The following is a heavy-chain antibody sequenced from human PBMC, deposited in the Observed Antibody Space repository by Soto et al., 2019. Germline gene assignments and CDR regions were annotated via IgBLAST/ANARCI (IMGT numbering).Heavy chain of an antibody. CDR1: GGSFSGYY. Sequence: SETLSLTCAVYGGSFSGYYWSWIRQPPGKGLEWIGEINHSGSTNYNPSLKSRVTISVDTSKNQFSLKLSSVTAADTAVYYCARDLRVYHGYGDYLDAFDIWGQGTMVTVSS. CDR3: ARDLRVYHGYGDYLDAFDI. J-gene: IGHJ3*02. CDR2: INHSGST. V-gene: IGHV4-34*01. D-gene: IGHD4-17*01.